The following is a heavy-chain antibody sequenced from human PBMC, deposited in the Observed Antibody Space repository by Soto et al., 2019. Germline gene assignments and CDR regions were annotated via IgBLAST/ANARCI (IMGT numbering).Heavy chain of an antibody. CDR2: IYSGGST. CDR1: GFTVSSNY. CDR3: AREIGTSLDY. D-gene: IGHD6-13*01. J-gene: IGHJ4*02. Sequence: VGSLRLSCAASGFTVSSNYMTWVRQAPGKGLEWVSVIYSGGSTYYADSVKGRFSISRDNSKNTLYLQMNSLRAEDTAVYYCAREIGTSLDYWGQGTLVTVSS. V-gene: IGHV3-53*01.